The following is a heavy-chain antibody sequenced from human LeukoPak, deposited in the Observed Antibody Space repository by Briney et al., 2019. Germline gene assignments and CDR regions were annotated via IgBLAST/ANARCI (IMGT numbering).Heavy chain of an antibody. CDR2: IIDTGRSK. V-gene: IGHV3-23*01. J-gene: IGHJ4*02. CDR1: GFTFSRYA. D-gene: IGHD3-22*01. Sequence: GGSLRLSCAASGFTFSRYAMSWVRQAPGKGLEWVSGIIDTGRSKFYIDSVKGRFTISRDNSKNTLYLEMNSLRAEDTAIYYCAKEVGHYYDSSGFDYWGQGTLVTVSS. CDR3: AKEVGHYYDSSGFDY.